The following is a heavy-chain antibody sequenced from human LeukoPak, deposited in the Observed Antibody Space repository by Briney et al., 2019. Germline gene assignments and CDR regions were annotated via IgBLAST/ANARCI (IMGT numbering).Heavy chain of an antibody. CDR1: GYTFTSFD. CDR3: ARTCSGTSCADFDY. Sequence: ASVKVSCKASGYTFTSFDINWVRQATGQGLEWMGWVNPNSGNTGYAQKFQGRVTMTRDTSINTAYLELSSLRSEDTAMYYCARTCSGTSCADFDYWGQGTLVTVSS. J-gene: IGHJ4*02. CDR2: VNPNSGNT. D-gene: IGHD2-2*01. V-gene: IGHV1-8*01.